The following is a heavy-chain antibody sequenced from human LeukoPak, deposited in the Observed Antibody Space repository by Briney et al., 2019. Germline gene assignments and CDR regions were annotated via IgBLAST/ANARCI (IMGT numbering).Heavy chain of an antibody. J-gene: IGHJ5*02. Sequence: SETLSLTCAVYGGSFSGYYWSWIRQPPGKGLEWIGSIYYSGSTYYNPSLKSRVTISVDKSKNQFSLKLSSVTAADTAVYYCARAIAAAVDWFDPWGQGTLVTVSS. CDR1: GGSFSGYY. D-gene: IGHD6-13*01. CDR2: IYYSGST. CDR3: ARAIAAAVDWFDP. V-gene: IGHV4-34*01.